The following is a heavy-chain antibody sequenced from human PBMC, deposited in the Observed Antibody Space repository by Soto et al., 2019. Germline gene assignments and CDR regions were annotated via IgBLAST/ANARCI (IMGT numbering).Heavy chain of an antibody. Sequence: PSETLSLTCTVSGGSINSSGYYWGWIRQPPGKGLEWIGSMFYGVSTYYNPSLKSRVTVSVDTSKNQFSLNLRSVTAADTAVYNCARLPSRHLVDYWGQGTLVTVSS. CDR1: GGSINSSGYY. J-gene: IGHJ4*02. CDR3: ARLPSRHLVDY. CDR2: MFYGVST. V-gene: IGHV4-39*01. D-gene: IGHD3-3*02.